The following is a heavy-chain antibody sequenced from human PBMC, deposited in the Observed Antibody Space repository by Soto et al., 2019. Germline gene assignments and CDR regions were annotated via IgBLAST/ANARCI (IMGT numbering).Heavy chain of an antibody. J-gene: IGHJ6*03. Sequence: SETLSLTCTVSGGSISSYYWSWIRQPPGKGLEWIGYIYYSGSTNYNPSLKSRVTISVDTSKNQFSLKLSSVTAADTAVYYCARHPGVRDYYYYMDVWGKGTTVTVSS. V-gene: IGHV4-59*08. CDR3: ARHPGVRDYYYYMDV. CDR1: GGSISSYY. CDR2: IYYSGST. D-gene: IGHD3-3*01.